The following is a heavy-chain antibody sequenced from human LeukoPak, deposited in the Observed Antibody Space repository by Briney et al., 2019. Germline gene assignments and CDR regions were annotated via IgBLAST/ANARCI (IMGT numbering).Heavy chain of an antibody. CDR1: GGSFSGYY. CDR3: ARDLGSSWAQ. D-gene: IGHD6-13*01. Sequence: LSETLSLXCAVYGGSFSGYYWSWSRQPPGKGLEWIGEINHSGSTNYNPSLKSRVTISVDTSKNQFSLKLSSVTAADTAVYYCARDLGSSWAQWGQGTLVTVSS. CDR2: INHSGST. V-gene: IGHV4-34*01. J-gene: IGHJ4*02.